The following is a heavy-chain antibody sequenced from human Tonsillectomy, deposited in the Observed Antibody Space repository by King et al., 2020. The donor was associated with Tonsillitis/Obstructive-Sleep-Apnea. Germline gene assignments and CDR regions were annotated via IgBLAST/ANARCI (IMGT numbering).Heavy chain of an antibody. V-gene: IGHV1-8*01. D-gene: IGHD2-2*02. Sequence: VQLVESGAEVKKPGASVKVSCKASGYTFTSYDINWVRQATGQGLEWVGWMNPNSGNTGYAQKFQGRVTMTRNTSISTAYMELSSLRSEDTAVYYCARVKRYCSSTSCYTFDYWGQGTLVTVSS. CDR2: MNPNSGNT. J-gene: IGHJ4*02. CDR1: GYTFTSYD. CDR3: ARVKRYCSSTSCYTFDY.